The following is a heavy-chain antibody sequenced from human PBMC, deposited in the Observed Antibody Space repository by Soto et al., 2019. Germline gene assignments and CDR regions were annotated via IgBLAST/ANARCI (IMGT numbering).Heavy chain of an antibody. CDR3: LGWFGELQPYNWFDP. Sequence: QLGGSLRLSCAASGFTFSSYAMHWVRQAPGKGLEWVAVISYDGSNKYYADSVKGRFTISRDNSKNTLYLQMNSLRAEDTAVYYCLGWFGELQPYNWFDPWGQGALVTVSS. V-gene: IGHV3-30-3*01. J-gene: IGHJ5*02. CDR1: GFTFSSYA. CDR2: ISYDGSNK. D-gene: IGHD3-10*01.